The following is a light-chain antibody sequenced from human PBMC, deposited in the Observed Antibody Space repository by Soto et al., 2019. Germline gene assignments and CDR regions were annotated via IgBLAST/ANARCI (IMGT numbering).Light chain of an antibody. J-gene: IGLJ3*02. Sequence: QSVLTQPPSASGTPGQRVIITCSGGSSNVERNYVYWYQHLPGTAPKLLIYRDDQRPSGVPDRFSGSKSGTSASLAISGLRSEDEAAYYCAVWDDRLSGLFGGGTKLIVL. CDR2: RDD. CDR3: AVWDDRLSGL. V-gene: IGLV1-47*01. CDR1: SSNVERNY.